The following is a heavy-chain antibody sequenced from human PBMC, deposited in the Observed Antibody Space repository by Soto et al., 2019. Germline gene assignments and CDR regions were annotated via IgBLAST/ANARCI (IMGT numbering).Heavy chain of an antibody. CDR1: GGSFNRHT. D-gene: IGHD3-22*01. Sequence: QVQLVQSGAEVRKPGSSVRVSCKASGGSFNRHTISWVRQAPGQGLEWMGGIIPIFGTANHAQKFQGRVTIIADESTSTVYMELSSLRSDDTAIYYCARGWGYDSTDYYYADWGQVTLVIVSS. CDR3: ARGWGYDSTDYYYAD. J-gene: IGHJ4*02. V-gene: IGHV1-69*01. CDR2: IIPIFGTA.